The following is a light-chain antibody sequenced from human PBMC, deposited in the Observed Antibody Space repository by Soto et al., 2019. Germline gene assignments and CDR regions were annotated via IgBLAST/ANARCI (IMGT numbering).Light chain of an antibody. V-gene: IGLV2-14*01. CDR3: TSYTRSSTYV. CDR2: EVS. CDR1: SGDVGAYNY. Sequence: QSALTQPASVSGSPGQSITISCTGTSGDVGAYNYVSWYQQHPGKAPKLMIYEVSNRPSGVSNRFSGSKSVNTASLTISGLQAEDEADYYCTSYTRSSTYVFGTGTKLNVL. J-gene: IGLJ1*01.